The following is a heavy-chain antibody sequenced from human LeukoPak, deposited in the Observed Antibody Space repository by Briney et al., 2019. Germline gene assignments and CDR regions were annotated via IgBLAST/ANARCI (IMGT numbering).Heavy chain of an antibody. Sequence: SETLSLTCTVSGGSIRSGGYSWSWIRQPPGKGLEWIGYIYHSGSTYYNPSLKSRVTISVDRSKNQFSLKLSSVTAADTAVYYCARGGYCSSTSCYGMDVWGQGTTVTVPS. CDR1: GGSIRSGGYS. J-gene: IGHJ6*02. D-gene: IGHD2-2*01. CDR2: IYHSGST. V-gene: IGHV4-30-2*01. CDR3: ARGGYCSSTSCYGMDV.